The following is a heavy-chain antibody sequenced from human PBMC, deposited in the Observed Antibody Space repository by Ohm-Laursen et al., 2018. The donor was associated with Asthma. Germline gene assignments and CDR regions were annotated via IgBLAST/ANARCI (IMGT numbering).Heavy chain of an antibody. CDR3: ARAQGSFGATISYYFDY. D-gene: IGHD5-12*01. V-gene: IGHV3-7*05. J-gene: IGHJ4*02. Sequence: SLRLSCAASGFTFSSYWMSWVRQAPGKGLEWVANIKQDGSEKYYVDSVKGRFTISRDNAKNSLYLQMNSLRAEDTAVYYCARAQGSFGATISYYFDYWGQGTLVTVSS. CDR2: IKQDGSEK. CDR1: GFTFSSYW.